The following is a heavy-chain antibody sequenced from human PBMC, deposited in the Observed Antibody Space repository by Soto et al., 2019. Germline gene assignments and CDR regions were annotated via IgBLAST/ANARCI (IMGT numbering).Heavy chain of an antibody. Sequence: QVQLVESGAEVKKPGSSVKVSCKASGGTFSSFAINWVRQAPGQGLEWIGVIIPIFGTAKYAQKFQGRVTVTADEQTNTACTELSGMTYEDTAVYDCARDLRTWRGIRGGGFDPWGQGTLVTVSS. CDR1: GGTFSSFA. CDR2: IIPIFGTA. CDR3: ARDLRTWRGIRGGGFDP. J-gene: IGHJ5*02. D-gene: IGHD3-16*01. V-gene: IGHV1-69*12.